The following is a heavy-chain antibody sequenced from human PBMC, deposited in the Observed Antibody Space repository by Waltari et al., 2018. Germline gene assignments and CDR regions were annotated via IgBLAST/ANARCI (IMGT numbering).Heavy chain of an antibody. CDR2: INHSGST. CDR1: GGSFSGYY. Sequence: QVQLQQWGAGLLKPSETLSLTCAVYGGSFSGYYWRWIRQPPGKGLEWIGEINHSGSTNYNPSLKSRVTISVDTSKNQFSLKLSSVTAADTAVYYCARQTHSSGYYAPFDYWGQGTLVTVSS. V-gene: IGHV4-34*01. CDR3: ARQTHSSGYYAPFDY. J-gene: IGHJ4*02. D-gene: IGHD3-22*01.